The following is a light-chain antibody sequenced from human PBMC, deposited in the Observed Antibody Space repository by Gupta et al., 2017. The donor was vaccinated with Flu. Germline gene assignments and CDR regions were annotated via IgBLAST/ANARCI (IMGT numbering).Light chain of an antibody. V-gene: IGKV4-1*01. Sequence: NCKSSQSVLYSSNNKNYLAWYQQKPGQPTKLLIYWASTRESGVPDRFSGSGSGTDFTLTISSLQTEDVAVYYCQQYYSTPRTFGQGTKVEIK. CDR1: QSVLYSSNNKNY. CDR3: QQYYSTPRT. CDR2: WAS. J-gene: IGKJ1*01.